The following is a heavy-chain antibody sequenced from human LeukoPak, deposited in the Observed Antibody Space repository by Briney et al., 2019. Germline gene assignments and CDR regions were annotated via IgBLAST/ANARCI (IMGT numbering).Heavy chain of an antibody. J-gene: IGHJ5*02. CDR3: ARGPFGTLWFDP. V-gene: IGHV4-4*02. Sequence: SETLSLTCAVSGGSISSSNWWSWIRQPPGRGLEWIGEIYHSGSTNYNPSLKSRVTMSVDTSKNQFSLKLSSVTAADTAVCYCARGPFGTLWFDPWGQGTLVTVSS. D-gene: IGHD1-14*01. CDR2: IYHSGST. CDR1: GGSISSSNW.